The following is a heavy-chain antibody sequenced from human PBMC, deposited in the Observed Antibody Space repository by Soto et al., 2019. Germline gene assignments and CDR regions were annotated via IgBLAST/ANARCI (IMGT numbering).Heavy chain of an antibody. CDR3: ARGREEDCSSTSCYPGVYYYYMDV. Sequence: GASVKVSCKASGGTFSSYAISWVRQAPGQGLEWMGGIIPNCGTASYAQKFQGRVTMTGNASISTAYMELSSLRSEDTAVYYCARGREEDCSSTSCYPGVYYYYMDVWGKGTTVTVSS. V-gene: IGHV1-69*13. CDR2: IIPNCGTA. D-gene: IGHD2-2*01. J-gene: IGHJ6*03. CDR1: GGTFSSYA.